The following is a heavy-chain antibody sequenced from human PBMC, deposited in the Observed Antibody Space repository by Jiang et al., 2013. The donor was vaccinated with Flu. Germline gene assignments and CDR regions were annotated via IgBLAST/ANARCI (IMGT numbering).Heavy chain of an antibody. V-gene: IGHV4-39*01. J-gene: IGHJ5*02. CDR1: GGSISSSSYY. CDR2: IYYSGST. D-gene: IGHD3-10*01. Sequence: LKPSETLSLTCTVSGGSISSSSYYWGWIRQPPGKGLEWIGSIYYSGSTYYNPSLKSRVTISVDTSKNQFSLKLSSVTAADTAVYYCARHRGSGSYYMPDWFDPWGQGTLVTVSS. CDR3: ARHRGSGSYYMPDWFDP.